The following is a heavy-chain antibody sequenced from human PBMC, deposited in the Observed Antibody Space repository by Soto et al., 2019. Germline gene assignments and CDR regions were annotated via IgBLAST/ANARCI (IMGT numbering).Heavy chain of an antibody. Sequence: PWGTLSLTCAVYGGSFSGYYWSWIRQPPGKGLEWIGEINHSGSTNYNPSLKSRVTISVDTSKNQFSLKMSSVTSADTAVYYCAREGYSYGYEDYLDYWGQGTLVT. CDR1: GGSFSGYY. CDR3: AREGYSYGYEDYLDY. J-gene: IGHJ4*02. CDR2: INHSGST. D-gene: IGHD5-18*01. V-gene: IGHV4-34*01.